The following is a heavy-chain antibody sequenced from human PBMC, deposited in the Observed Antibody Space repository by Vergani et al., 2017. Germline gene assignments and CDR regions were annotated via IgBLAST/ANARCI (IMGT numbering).Heavy chain of an antibody. J-gene: IGHJ6*02. D-gene: IGHD4-17*01. CDR1: GGTFTSYA. CDR2: IIAYNGNT. Sequence: QVQLVQSGAEVKKPGSSVKVSCKASGGTFTSYAISWVRQAPGQGLEWMGGIIAYNGNTNYAQKLQGRVTMTTDTSTSTAYMELRSLRSDDTAVYYCARDDYGDYSLYYGMDVWGQGTTVTVSS. V-gene: IGHV1-18*01. CDR3: ARDDYGDYSLYYGMDV.